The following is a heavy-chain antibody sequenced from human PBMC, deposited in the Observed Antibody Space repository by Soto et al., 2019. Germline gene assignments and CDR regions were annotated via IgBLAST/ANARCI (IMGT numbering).Heavy chain of an antibody. J-gene: IGHJ5*02. Sequence: TLSLTCTVSGGSISSYYWSWIRQPPGKGLEWIRYIYYSGSTNYNPSLKSRVTISVDTSKNQFSLKLSSVTAADTAVYYCARGLYDFWSGLTGNRGPNWFDPWGQGTLVTVSS. CDR2: IYYSGST. CDR1: GGSISSYY. CDR3: ARGLYDFWSGLTGNRGPNWFDP. D-gene: IGHD3-3*01. V-gene: IGHV4-59*01.